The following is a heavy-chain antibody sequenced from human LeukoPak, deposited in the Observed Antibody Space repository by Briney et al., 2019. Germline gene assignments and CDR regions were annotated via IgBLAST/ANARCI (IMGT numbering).Heavy chain of an antibody. Sequence: SETLSLTCTVSGGSISSSSYYWGWIRQPPGKGLEWIGSIYYSGSTYYNPSLKSRVTISVDTSKNQFSLKLSSVTAADAAVYYCARAGNTIFGVVISYFDYWGQGTLVTVSS. D-gene: IGHD3-3*01. CDR1: GGSISSSSYY. J-gene: IGHJ4*02. V-gene: IGHV4-39*01. CDR2: IYYSGST. CDR3: ARAGNTIFGVVISYFDY.